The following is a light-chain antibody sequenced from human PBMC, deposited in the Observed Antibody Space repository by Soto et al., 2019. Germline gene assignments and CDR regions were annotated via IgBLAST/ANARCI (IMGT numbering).Light chain of an antibody. Sequence: QSALTQPASVSGSPGQSITISCTGTSSDVGSYNYVSWYQQHPGKAPKLMIYEVSNRPSGVSNRFSGSKSGNTASLTISGLQAEDEANYYCSSYTSSSTRVFGGGTQLTAL. V-gene: IGLV2-14*01. J-gene: IGLJ7*02. CDR2: EVS. CDR3: SSYTSSSTRV. CDR1: SSDVGSYNY.